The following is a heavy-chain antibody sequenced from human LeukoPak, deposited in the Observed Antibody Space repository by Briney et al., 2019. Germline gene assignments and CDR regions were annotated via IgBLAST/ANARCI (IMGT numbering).Heavy chain of an antibody. CDR1: GYTFSSYG. CDR3: ARDSSGRFDP. CDR2: ISAYNGNT. J-gene: IGHJ5*02. V-gene: IGHV1-18*01. Sequence: ASVKVSCKASGYTFSSYGISWVRQAPGQGLGWMGWISAYNGNTSYAQKFQGRVTMTRDTSTSTVYMELSSLRAEDTAVYYCARDSSGRFDPWGQGTLVTVSS. D-gene: IGHD3-22*01.